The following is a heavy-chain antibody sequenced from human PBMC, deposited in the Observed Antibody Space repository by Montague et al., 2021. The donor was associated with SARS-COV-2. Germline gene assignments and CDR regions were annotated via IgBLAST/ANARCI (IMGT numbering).Heavy chain of an antibody. Sequence: SETLSLTCAVYGGSFSGYYWSWIRQPPGKGLEWIGEINHSGSANYNPSLKGRVTISVDTSKNQFSLRLRSVTAVGTAVYYCARHANWDWYYFDYWGQGTLVTVSS. D-gene: IGHD7-27*01. J-gene: IGHJ4*02. V-gene: IGHV4-34*01. CDR3: ARHANWDWYYFDY. CDR1: GGSFSGYY. CDR2: INHSGSA.